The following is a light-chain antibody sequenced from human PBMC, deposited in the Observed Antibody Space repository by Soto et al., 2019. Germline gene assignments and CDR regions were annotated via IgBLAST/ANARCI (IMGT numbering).Light chain of an antibody. CDR2: AAS. CDR3: QQSDSYPYT. V-gene: IGKV1-39*01. Sequence: DIQMTQSPSSLSLSVGDRVTITCRASQSITNYLNWYQQKPGKAPKLLVYAASSLQSGVPSRFSVNGSGTDFTLTISSLQPEDFASYYCQQSDSYPYTFGQGTKPEIK. CDR1: QSITNY. J-gene: IGKJ2*01.